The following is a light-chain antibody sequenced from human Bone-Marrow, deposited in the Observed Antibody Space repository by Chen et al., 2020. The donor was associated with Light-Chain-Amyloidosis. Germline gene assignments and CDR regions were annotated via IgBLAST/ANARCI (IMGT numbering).Light chain of an antibody. CDR2: RDT. CDR3: QSADSSGTYEVI. Sequence: SYALTQPPSVSVPPGQTARITCSGDDLPTKYAYWYQQKPGQAPGLVIHRDTERPSGISERFSGSSSGTTATLTISGVQAEDEADYHCQSADSSGTYEVIFGGGTKLTVL. V-gene: IGLV3-25*03. J-gene: IGLJ2*01. CDR1: DLPTKY.